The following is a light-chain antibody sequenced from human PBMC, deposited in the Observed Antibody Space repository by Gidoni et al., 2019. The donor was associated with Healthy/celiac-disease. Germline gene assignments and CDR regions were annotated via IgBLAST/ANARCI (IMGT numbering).Light chain of an antibody. CDR2: AAS. J-gene: IGKJ4*01. V-gene: IGKV1-9*01. CDR1: QGISSY. CDR3: QQLNSYPMLT. Sequence: DIQLTQSPPFLSASVGDRVTITCRASQGISSYLAWYQQKPGKAPKLLIYAASTLQSGVPSRFSGSGSGTEFTLTISSLQPEDFATYYCQQLNSYPMLTFGGGTKVEIK.